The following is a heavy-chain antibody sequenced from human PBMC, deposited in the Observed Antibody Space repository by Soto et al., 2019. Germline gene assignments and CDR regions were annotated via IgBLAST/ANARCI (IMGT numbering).Heavy chain of an antibody. CDR2: ISAYNGNT. J-gene: IGHJ6*03. D-gene: IGHD3-3*01. CDR3: ARAGTRQTVNYDFWSGSSPSYYYYYMDV. Sequence: GASVKVSCKASGYTFTSYGISWVRQAPGQGLEWMGWISAYNGNTNYAQKLQGRVTMTTDTSTSTAYMELRSLRSDDTAVYYCARAGTRQTVNYDFWSGSSPSYYYYYMDVWGKGTTVTVSS. V-gene: IGHV1-18*01. CDR1: GYTFTSYG.